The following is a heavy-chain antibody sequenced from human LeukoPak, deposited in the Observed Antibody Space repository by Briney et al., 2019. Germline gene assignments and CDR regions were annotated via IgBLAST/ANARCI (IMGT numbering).Heavy chain of an antibody. J-gene: IGHJ4*02. CDR1: GFTFSDYY. CDR2: ISSSGSTI. CDR3: ASGGIYYGAAFDF. V-gene: IGHV3-11*01. D-gene: IGHD1-26*01. Sequence: GGSLRLSCAASGFTFSDYYMTWIRQAPGKGLEWVSYISSSGSTIYYADSVKGRISISRDNAKNSLYLQMNSLRAEDTALYYCASGGIYYGAAFDFWGQGSLVTVSA.